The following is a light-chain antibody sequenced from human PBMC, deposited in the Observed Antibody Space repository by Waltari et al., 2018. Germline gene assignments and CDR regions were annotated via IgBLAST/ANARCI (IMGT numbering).Light chain of an antibody. CDR3: QQSYSTPYT. Sequence: DIQMTQSPSSLSASVGDRVTITCRASQSISSDLSWYQQKPGKDPKLLIYAASSLQSGVPSRFSGSGSGTDFTLTISSLQPEDFATYYCQQSYSTPYTFGQGTKLEIK. J-gene: IGKJ2*01. CDR1: QSISSD. CDR2: AAS. V-gene: IGKV1-39*01.